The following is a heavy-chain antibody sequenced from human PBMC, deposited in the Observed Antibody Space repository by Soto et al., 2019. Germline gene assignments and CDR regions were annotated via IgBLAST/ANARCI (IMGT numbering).Heavy chain of an antibody. V-gene: IGHV4-39*01. CDR2: IYYSGST. J-gene: IGHJ5*02. Sequence: QLQLQESGPGLVKPSETLSLTCTVSGGSISSSSYYWGWIRQPPGKGLEWIGSIYYSGSTYYNPCLKSRVTICVDTSKNQFSLKVSSVTAADTAVYYCARAGVRGIAAAFDPWGQGTLVTVSS. D-gene: IGHD6-13*01. CDR1: GGSISSSSYY. CDR3: ARAGVRGIAAAFDP.